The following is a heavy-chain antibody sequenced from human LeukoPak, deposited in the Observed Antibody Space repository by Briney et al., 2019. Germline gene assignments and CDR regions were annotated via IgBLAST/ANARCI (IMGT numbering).Heavy chain of an antibody. CDR3: ARLYSSSSGLFDS. V-gene: IGHV2-70*11. D-gene: IGHD6-6*01. J-gene: IGHJ4*02. CDR1: GFSLNTSGMC. CDR2: IDWDDAK. Sequence: SGPTLVNPTQTLTLTCTFSGFSLNTSGMCVVWIRQPPGKALEWLARIDWDDAKYYSTSLKTRLTISKDTSKNQVVLTMASLYPVDTSTYYCARLYSSSSGLFDSWGQGTLVTVSS.